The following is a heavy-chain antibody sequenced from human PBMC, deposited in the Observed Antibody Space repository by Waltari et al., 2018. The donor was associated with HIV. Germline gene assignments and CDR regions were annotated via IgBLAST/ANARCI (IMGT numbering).Heavy chain of an antibody. D-gene: IGHD2-2*01. V-gene: IGHV1-18*01. CDR3: ARGVMGYCSSTSCLRWFDP. CDR2: ISAYNGNT. CDR1: GYNFTSYG. Sequence: QVQLVQSGAEVKKPGASVKVSFNASGYNFTSYGSSWVRQAPGQGREWMGWISAYNGNTNYAQKLQGRVTMTTDTSTSTAYMELRSLRSDDTAVYYCARGVMGYCSSTSCLRWFDPWGQGTLVTVSS. J-gene: IGHJ5*02.